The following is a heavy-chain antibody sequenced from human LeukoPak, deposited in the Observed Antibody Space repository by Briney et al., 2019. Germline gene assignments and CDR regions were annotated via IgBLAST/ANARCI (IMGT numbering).Heavy chain of an antibody. CDR3: ARDDDGDNPPDY. V-gene: IGHV3-11*05. CDR2: ISGDSSDR. J-gene: IGHJ4*02. CDR1: GFTFSAYY. D-gene: IGHD4-17*01. Sequence: KSGGFLRLSCAASGFTFSAYYMAWLRQAPGKGLEWISHISGDSSDRQCADSVKGRFTISRDNAKSSLFLQMNSLRDEDTAVYYCARDDDGDNPPDYWGQGTLVTVSS.